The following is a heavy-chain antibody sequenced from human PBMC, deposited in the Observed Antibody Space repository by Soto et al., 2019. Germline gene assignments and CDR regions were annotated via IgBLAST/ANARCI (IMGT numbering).Heavy chain of an antibody. CDR2: MYHSGST. D-gene: IGHD3-16*01. CDR3: ARLHMITFGGHVYRPFDI. V-gene: IGHV4-4*02. CDR1: GGSISSNYW. Sequence: QVQLQESGPGLVKPSGTLSLTCEVSGGSISSNYWWSWVRQPPGKGLEWIGEMYHSGSTNYNPSPKSQVAISVDKSNNQFFLDLTSVTAADTAVYYCARLHMITFGGHVYRPFDIWGQGTMVTVSS. J-gene: IGHJ3*02.